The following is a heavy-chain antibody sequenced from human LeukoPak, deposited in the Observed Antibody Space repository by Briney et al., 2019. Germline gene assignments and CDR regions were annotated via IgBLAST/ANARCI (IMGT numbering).Heavy chain of an antibody. CDR3: ARVSYGSYYFDY. D-gene: IGHD3-10*01. CDR1: GGSISSGDYY. Sequence: SETLSLTCTVSGGSISSGDYYWSWIRQPPGKGLEWIGYIYYSGSTYYNPSLKSRVTRSVDTSKNQFSLKLSSVTAADTAVYYCARVSYGSYYFDYWGQGTLVTVSS. J-gene: IGHJ4*02. V-gene: IGHV4-30-4*01. CDR2: IYYSGST.